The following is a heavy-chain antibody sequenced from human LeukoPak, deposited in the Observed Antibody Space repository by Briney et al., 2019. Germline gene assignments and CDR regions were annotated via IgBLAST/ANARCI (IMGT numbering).Heavy chain of an antibody. V-gene: IGHV1-46*01. CDR1: GYTFTSYY. J-gene: IGHJ5*02. D-gene: IGHD2-2*01. CDR3: ARDGGTNCSSTSCWWFDP. CDR2: INPSGGST. Sequence: GASVKVSCEASGYTFTSYYMHWVRQAPGQGLEWMGIINPSGGSTSYAQKFQGRVTVTRDTSTSTVYMELSSLRSDDTAVYYCARDGGTNCSSTSCWWFDPWGQGTLVTVSS.